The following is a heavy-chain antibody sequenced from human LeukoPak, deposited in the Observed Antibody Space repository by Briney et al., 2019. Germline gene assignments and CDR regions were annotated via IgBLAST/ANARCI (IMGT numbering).Heavy chain of an antibody. CDR3: ARDKEYGDSSDY. V-gene: IGHV3-7*01. D-gene: IGHD4-17*01. CDR1: GFTFSRYW. CDR2: IKQDGSEK. Sequence: GGSLRLSCAASGFTFSRYWMSWVRQAPGKGLEWVANIKQDGSEKYYVDPVKGRFTISRDNAKNSLYLQMNSLRAEDTAVYYCARDKEYGDSSDYWGQGTLVTVSS. J-gene: IGHJ4*02.